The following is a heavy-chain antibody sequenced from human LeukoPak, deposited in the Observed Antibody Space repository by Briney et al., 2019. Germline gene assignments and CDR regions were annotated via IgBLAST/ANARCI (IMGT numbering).Heavy chain of an antibody. V-gene: IGHV4-38-2*01. CDR3: ARVDHGGARISY. CDR2: IYHSGST. Sequence: SETLSLTCAVSGYSISSGYYWGWIRQPPGKGLEWIGSIYHSGSTYYDPSLKSRVTISVDTSKNQFSLKLSSVTAADTAVYYCARVDHGGARISYWGQGTLVTVS. D-gene: IGHD3-16*01. CDR1: GYSISSGYY. J-gene: IGHJ4*02.